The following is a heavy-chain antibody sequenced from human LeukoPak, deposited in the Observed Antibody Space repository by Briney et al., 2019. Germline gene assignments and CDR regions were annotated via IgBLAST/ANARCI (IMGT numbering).Heavy chain of an antibody. J-gene: IGHJ4*02. CDR2: ISYDGSNK. CDR3: ARGGGAAADY. V-gene: IGHV3-30*01. CDR1: GFTFSSYA. Sequence: GGSLRLSCAASGFTFSSYAMHWVRQAPGKGLEWVAVISYDGSNKYYADSVKGRFTISRDNSKNTLYLQMNSLRAEDTAVYYCARGGGAAADYWGQGTLVTVSS. D-gene: IGHD6-13*01.